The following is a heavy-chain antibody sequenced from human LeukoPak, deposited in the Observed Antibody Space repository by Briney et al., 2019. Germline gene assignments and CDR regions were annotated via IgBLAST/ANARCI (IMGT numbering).Heavy chain of an antibody. V-gene: IGHV1-2*02. CDR1: GYTFTGYY. CDR3: AREFPPSIAVEGNAFDI. Sequence: GASVKVSCKASGYTFTGYYMHWVRQAPGQGLEWMGWINPNSGGTNYAQKFQGRVTMTRDTSISTAYMELSRLRSDDTAVCYCAREFPPSIAVEGNAFDIWGQGTMVTVSS. CDR2: INPNSGGT. J-gene: IGHJ3*02. D-gene: IGHD6-19*01.